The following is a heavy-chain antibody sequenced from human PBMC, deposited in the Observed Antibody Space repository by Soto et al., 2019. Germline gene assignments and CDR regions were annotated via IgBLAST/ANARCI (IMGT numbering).Heavy chain of an antibody. Sequence: QVQLVQSGAEVKKPGSSVKVSCKASGGTFGNHAITWVRQAPGQGLEWMGGIIPFSGTTTYVQKFQGRVTITADESTNTAYMELSSLKSEDAAVYYCAKSPIFELTGYRGYYFDNWGQGTLVTVSS. V-gene: IGHV1-69*01. J-gene: IGHJ4*02. D-gene: IGHD3-9*01. CDR3: AKSPIFELTGYRGYYFDN. CDR2: IIPFSGTT. CDR1: GGTFGNHA.